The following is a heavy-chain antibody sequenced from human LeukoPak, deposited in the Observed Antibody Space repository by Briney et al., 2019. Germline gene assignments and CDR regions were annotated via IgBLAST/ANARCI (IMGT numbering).Heavy chain of an antibody. CDR2: IYAGGDT. V-gene: IGHV3-53*01. CDR1: GFTFSSYA. D-gene: IGHD1-26*01. Sequence: PGGSLRLSCAASGFTFSSYAMTWVRQAPGKGLEWVSVIYAGGDTYYADSVKGRFIISRDDSKDTLYLQMNRLRAEDTAVYYCARVNSGLDAFDIWGQGTMVTVSS. J-gene: IGHJ3*02. CDR3: ARVNSGLDAFDI.